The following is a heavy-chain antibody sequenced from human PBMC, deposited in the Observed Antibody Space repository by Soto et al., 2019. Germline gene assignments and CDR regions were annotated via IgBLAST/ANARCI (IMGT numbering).Heavy chain of an antibody. CDR2: ISSSGYI. CDR3: ARDCSGGSCYPGMDV. J-gene: IGHJ6*02. D-gene: IGHD2-15*01. CDR1: GFNFNSYT. Sequence: GGSVRLYCAASGFNFNSYTINWVRQAPGRRLEWLSSISSSGYIFSTDSVRGRFTISRDNAKNSVYLQINSLRAEDTAVYFCARDCSGGSCYPGMDVWGQGTTVTVTS. V-gene: IGHV3-21*01.